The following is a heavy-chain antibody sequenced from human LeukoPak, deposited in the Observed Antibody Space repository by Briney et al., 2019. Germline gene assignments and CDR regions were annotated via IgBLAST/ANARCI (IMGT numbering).Heavy chain of an antibody. V-gene: IGHV3-43*01. CDR1: GFTFDDYT. CDR2: ISWDGGNT. D-gene: IGHD6-13*01. CDR3: AKDMRAAAGEYYFDY. Sequence: PGGSLRLSCAASGFTFDDYTMHWVRQAPGKGLEWVSLISWDGGNTYYADSVKGRFTISRDNSKNSLYLQMNSLRTEDTALYYCAKDMRAAAGEYYFDYWGQGTLVTVSS. J-gene: IGHJ4*02.